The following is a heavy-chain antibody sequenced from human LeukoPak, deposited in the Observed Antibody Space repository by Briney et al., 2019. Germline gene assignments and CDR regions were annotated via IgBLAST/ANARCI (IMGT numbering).Heavy chain of an antibody. Sequence: GGSLRLSCAASGFTFSGYWMSWVRQAPGKGLEWVANINLDGSVIHYVDSAKGRFTISRDNAKNSLYLQMNYLRVEDTALYYCATSDDSSGSDWGQGTLVTVSS. CDR3: ATSDDSSGSD. CDR2: INLDGSVI. CDR1: GFTFSGYW. J-gene: IGHJ4*02. D-gene: IGHD3-22*01. V-gene: IGHV3-7*01.